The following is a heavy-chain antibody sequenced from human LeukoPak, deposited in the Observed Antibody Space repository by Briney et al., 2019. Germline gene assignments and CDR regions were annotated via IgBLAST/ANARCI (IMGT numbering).Heavy chain of an antibody. CDR1: GGSISSSSYY. CDR3: ASPYDFWSGYNTGAEYFQH. D-gene: IGHD3-3*01. V-gene: IGHV4-39*01. CDR2: IYYSGST. Sequence: SETLSLTCTVSGGSISSSSYYWGWIRQPPGKGLEWIGSIYYSGSTYYNPSLKSRVTISVDTSKNQFSLKLSSVTAADTAVYYCASPYDFWSGYNTGAEYFQHWGQGTLVTVSS. J-gene: IGHJ1*01.